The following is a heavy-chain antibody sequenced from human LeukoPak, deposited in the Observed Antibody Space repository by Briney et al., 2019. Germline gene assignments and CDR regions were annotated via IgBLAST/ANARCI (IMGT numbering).Heavy chain of an antibody. CDR3: ARQLYYYYYYMDV. CDR1: GGSISSGGYY. V-gene: IGHV4-30-2*01. CDR2: IYHSGST. J-gene: IGHJ6*03. Sequence: SETLSLTCTVSGGSISSGGYYWSWIRQPPGKGLEWIGYIYHSGSTNYNPSLKSRVTISVDTSKNQFSLKLSSVTAADAAVYYCARQLYYYYYYMDVWGKGTTVTVSS.